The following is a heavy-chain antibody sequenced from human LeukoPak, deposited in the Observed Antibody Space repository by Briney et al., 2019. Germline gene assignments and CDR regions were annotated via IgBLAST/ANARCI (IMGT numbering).Heavy chain of an antibody. J-gene: IGHJ4*02. D-gene: IGHD3-16*02. V-gene: IGHV3-11*05. CDR1: GFTFSDYY. CDR2: ISSSSSYI. CDR3: AKDTGRTTYRSFDY. Sequence: GGSLRLSCAASGFTFSDYYMSWIRQAPGKGLEWVSYISSSSSYIYYADSVKGRFTISRDNSKNTLYLQMNSLRAEDTAVYYCAKDTGRTTYRSFDYWGQGTLVTVSS.